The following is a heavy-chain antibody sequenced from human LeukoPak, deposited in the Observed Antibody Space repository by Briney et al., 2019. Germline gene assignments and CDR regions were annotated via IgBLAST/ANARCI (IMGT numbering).Heavy chain of an antibody. CDR3: VKGKIVVVPAAQYYFDY. CDR2: ISSNGRST. Sequence: GSLRLSCSASGFTFSSYAMHWVRQAPGKGLEYVSAISSNGRSTYCADSVKGRFTISRDNSKNTLYLQMSSLRAEDTAVYYCVKGKIVVVPAAQYYFDYWGQGTLVTVSS. J-gene: IGHJ4*02. V-gene: IGHV3-64D*06. CDR1: GFTFSSYA. D-gene: IGHD2-2*01.